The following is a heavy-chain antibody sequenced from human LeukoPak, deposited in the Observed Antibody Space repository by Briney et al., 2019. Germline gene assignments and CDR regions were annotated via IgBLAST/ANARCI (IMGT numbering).Heavy chain of an antibody. CDR3: AREYYYDSSGYYQNWFDP. CDR1: GGSISSSSYY. V-gene: IGHV4-39*02. CDR2: IYYSGST. Sequence: PSETLSLTCTVSGGSISSSSYYWGWIRPPPGKGLEWIGSIYYSGSTYYNPSLKSRVTISVDTSKNQFSLKLSSVTAADTAVYYCAREYYYDSSGYYQNWFDPWGQGTLVTVSS. D-gene: IGHD3-22*01. J-gene: IGHJ5*02.